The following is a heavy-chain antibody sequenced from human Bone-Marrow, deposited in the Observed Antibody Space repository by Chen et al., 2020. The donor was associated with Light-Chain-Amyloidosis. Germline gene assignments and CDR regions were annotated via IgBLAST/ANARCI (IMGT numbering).Heavy chain of an antibody. CDR3: ARLYRTVVLPSVVDY. V-gene: IGHV4-39*01. Sequence: QLQLQESGPGLVKPSETLSLTCTVSGGSISSGSYYWGWIRQPPGKGLEWIGSIYYSGSTYYTPSLKSRGTISVDTSKNQFSLKLSSVTAADTAVYYCARLYRTVVLPSVVDYWGQGTLVTVSS. J-gene: IGHJ4*02. CDR2: IYYSGST. CDR1: GGSISSGSYY. D-gene: IGHD2-15*01.